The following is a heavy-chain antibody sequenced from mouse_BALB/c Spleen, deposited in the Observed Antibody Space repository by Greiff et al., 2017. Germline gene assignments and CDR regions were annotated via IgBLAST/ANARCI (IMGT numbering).Heavy chain of an antibody. V-gene: IGHV5-4*02. Sequence: EVQLVESGGGLVKPGGSLKLSCAASGFTFSDYYMYWVRQTPEKRLEWVATISDGGSYTYYPDSVKGRFTISRDNAKNNLYLQMSSLKSEDTAMYYCARDEDYYGSSSMDYWGQGTSVTVSS. D-gene: IGHD1-1*01. J-gene: IGHJ4*01. CDR3: ARDEDYYGSSSMDY. CDR2: ISDGGSYT. CDR1: GFTFSDYY.